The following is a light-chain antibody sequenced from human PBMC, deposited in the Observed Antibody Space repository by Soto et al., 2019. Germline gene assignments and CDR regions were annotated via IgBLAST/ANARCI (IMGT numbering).Light chain of an antibody. V-gene: IGKV1-5*03. Sequence: DIQMTQSPSTLSGSVGDRVTITCRASQTISSWLAWYQQKPGKAPKLLIYKASTVKSGVPSRFSGSGSGTEFTLTFSSLQPDDFVTYYCQQYNSDSWTFGQGTKV. CDR1: QTISSW. J-gene: IGKJ1*01. CDR2: KAS. CDR3: QQYNSDSWT.